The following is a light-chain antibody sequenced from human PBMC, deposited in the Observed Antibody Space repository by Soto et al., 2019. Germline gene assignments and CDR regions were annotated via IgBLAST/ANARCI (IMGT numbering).Light chain of an antibody. Sequence: DIQMTQSPSTLSASVGDRVTITCRATQSISTWLAWYQQKPGKAPKLLIYDVSSLQSGVPSRFSGRGXXXXXPLTXIRLQPDDFASYYCQQYNSYSWTFGQGT. J-gene: IGKJ1*01. CDR3: QQYNSYSWT. CDR2: DVS. CDR1: QSISTW. V-gene: IGKV1-5*01.